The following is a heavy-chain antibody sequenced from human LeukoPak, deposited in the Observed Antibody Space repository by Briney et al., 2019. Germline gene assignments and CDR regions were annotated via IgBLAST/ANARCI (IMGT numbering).Heavy chain of an antibody. V-gene: IGHV1-18*01. D-gene: IGHD6-13*01. J-gene: IGHJ4*02. CDR1: GYTFIDYG. CDR2: ISTYNGHT. Sequence: ASVKVSCKASGYTFIDYGVSWVRQAPGQGLDWMGWISTYNGHTYYAQKLQGRVTMTTDTSTSTAYMELRSLRSDDTAVYYCARDAAAAGPFDYWGQGTLVTASS. CDR3: ARDAAAAGPFDY.